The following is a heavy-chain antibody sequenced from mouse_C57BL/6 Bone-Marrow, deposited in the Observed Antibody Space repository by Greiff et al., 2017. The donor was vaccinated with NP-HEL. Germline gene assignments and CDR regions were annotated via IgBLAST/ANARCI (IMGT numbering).Heavy chain of an antibody. CDR3: AIRDYGSRDYAMGY. J-gene: IGHJ4*01. CDR1: GYTFTSYW. Sequence: QVQLQQPGAELVRPGSSVKLSCKASGYTFTSYWMDWVKQRPGQGLEWIGNIYPSDSETHYNQKFKDKATLTVDKSSSTAYMQLSSLTSEDSAVYYCAIRDYGSRDYAMGYWGQGTSVTVSS. CDR2: IYPSDSET. D-gene: IGHD1-1*01. V-gene: IGHV1-61*01.